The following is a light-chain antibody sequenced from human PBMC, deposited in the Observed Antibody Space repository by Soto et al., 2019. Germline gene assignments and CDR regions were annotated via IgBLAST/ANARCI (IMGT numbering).Light chain of an antibody. CDR1: QTISSW. Sequence: DIRMTQSASTLSGSVGARVTITCRASQTISSWLAWYQQKPGKAPKLLIYKASTLKSGVPSRFSGSGSGTEFTLTISSLQPDDFATYYCQHYNSYWTFGQRTKVDTK. J-gene: IGKJ1*01. CDR2: KAS. V-gene: IGKV1-5*03. CDR3: QHYNSYWT.